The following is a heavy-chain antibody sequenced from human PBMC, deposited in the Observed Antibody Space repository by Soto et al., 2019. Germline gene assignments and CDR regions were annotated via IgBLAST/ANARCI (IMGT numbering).Heavy chain of an antibody. D-gene: IGHD1-26*01. V-gene: IGHV3-73*02. CDR3: ARLWSVREPNFDY. CDR2: IRSNANNYAT. Sequence: EVQLGESGGGLVQPGGSLKLSCAASGYTFSDSAMHWVRQASGKGLEWVGRIRSNANNYATVYGASVRGRFTISGDDSKNTAYLQMNSLKTEDTAVYDCARLWSVREPNFDYWGQGTLVSVSS. J-gene: IGHJ4*02. CDR1: GYTFSDSA.